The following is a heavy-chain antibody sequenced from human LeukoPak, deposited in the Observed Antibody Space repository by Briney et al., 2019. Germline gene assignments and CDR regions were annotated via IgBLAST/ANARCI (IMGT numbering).Heavy chain of an antibody. Sequence: SETLSLTCTVSGGSISSGDYYWSWIRQPPGKGLEWIGYIYYSGSTYYNPSLKSRVTISVDTSKNQFSLKLSSVTAADTAVYYCAREGAGTDKGGTDVWGKGTTVTVSS. CDR1: GGSISSGDYY. D-gene: IGHD1/OR15-1a*01. J-gene: IGHJ6*04. V-gene: IGHV4-30-4*01. CDR3: AREGAGTDKGGTDV. CDR2: IYYSGST.